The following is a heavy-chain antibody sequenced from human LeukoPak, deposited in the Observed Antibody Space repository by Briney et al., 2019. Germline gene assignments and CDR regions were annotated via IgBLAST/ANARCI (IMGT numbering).Heavy chain of an antibody. CDR2: ISYDGSNK. J-gene: IGHJ4*02. Sequence: PGGSLRLSCAASGFTFSIYWMSWVRQAPGKGLEWVAVISYDGSNKYYADSVKGRFTISRDNSKNTLYLQMNSLRAEDTAVYYCARGIQCSSTSCYAGSTFDYWGQGTLVTVSS. CDR1: GFTFSIYW. V-gene: IGHV3-30-3*01. CDR3: ARGIQCSSTSCYAGSTFDY. D-gene: IGHD2-2*01.